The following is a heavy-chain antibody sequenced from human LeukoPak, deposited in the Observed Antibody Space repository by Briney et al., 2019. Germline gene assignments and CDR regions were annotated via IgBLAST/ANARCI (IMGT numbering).Heavy chain of an antibody. J-gene: IGHJ4*02. CDR3: AKGIAGSRPPFDY. CDR1: GSTSSSFA. CDR2: LSGSVGST. Sequence: GGSLRLSWAPSGSTSSSFAMSWVRPAPGEGLGWVSRLSGSVGSTYYADSVEGRCSISTDNSKNTMCLQMNSLKAKDTAVHYCAKGIAGSRPPFDYWGQGTLVTVSS. V-gene: IGHV3-23*01.